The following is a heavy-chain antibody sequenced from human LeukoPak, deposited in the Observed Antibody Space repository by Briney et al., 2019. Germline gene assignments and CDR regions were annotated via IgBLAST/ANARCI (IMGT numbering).Heavy chain of an antibody. J-gene: IGHJ5*02. CDR3: ARGSRGRSSGWYLFDP. D-gene: IGHD6-19*01. CDR2: IGTAGDT. CDR1: GFTFSSYD. V-gene: IGHV3-13*01. Sequence: GGSLRLSCAASGFTFSSYDMHWVRQATGKGLEWVSAIGTAGDTYYPGSVKGRFTISRENAKNSLYPQMNSLRAGDTAVYYCARGSRGRSSGWYLFDPWGQGTLVTVSS.